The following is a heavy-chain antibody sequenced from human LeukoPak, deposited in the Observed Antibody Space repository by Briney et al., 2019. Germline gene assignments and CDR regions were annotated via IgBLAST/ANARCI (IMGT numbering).Heavy chain of an antibody. Sequence: PSETLSLTCTVSGGSIGTYYWSWIRQPPGRGLEWIGYVHYSGSTRYSPSLKGRVTISVDTSKNQFSLKLNYVTAADTAVYYCARHTSLMRLYSSSWYAVWRGWFDPWGQGTLVTVSS. CDR2: VHYSGST. CDR3: ARHTSLMRLYSSSWYAVWRGWFDP. J-gene: IGHJ5*02. CDR1: GGSIGTYY. V-gene: IGHV4-59*01. D-gene: IGHD6-13*01.